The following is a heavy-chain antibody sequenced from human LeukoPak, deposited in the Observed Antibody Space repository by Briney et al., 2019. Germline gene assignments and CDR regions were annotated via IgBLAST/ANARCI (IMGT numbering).Heavy chain of an antibody. D-gene: IGHD2-15*01. Sequence: GGSLRLSCAASGFTFSSYSMNWVRQAPGKGLEWVSYISSSSSTIYYADSVKGRFTISRDNAKNSLYLQMNSLRAEDTAVYYRARVARKWSRSRWFDPWGQGTLVTVSS. CDR2: ISSSSSTI. V-gene: IGHV3-48*01. J-gene: IGHJ5*02. CDR3: ARVARKWSRSRWFDP. CDR1: GFTFSSYS.